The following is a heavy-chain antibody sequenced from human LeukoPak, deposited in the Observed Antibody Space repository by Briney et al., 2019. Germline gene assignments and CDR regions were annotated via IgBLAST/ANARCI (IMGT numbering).Heavy chain of an antibody. CDR1: GYSISSGYY. CDR2: IYHSGST. CDR3: ARHRYSGTRGYFDY. Sequence: SETLSLTCAVSGYSISSGYYWGWIRQPPGKGLEWIGSIYHSGSTYYNPSLKSRVTISVDTSKNQFSLKLSSVTAADTAMYYCARHRYSGTRGYFDYWGQGALVPVSS. D-gene: IGHD1-26*01. V-gene: IGHV4-38-2*01. J-gene: IGHJ4*02.